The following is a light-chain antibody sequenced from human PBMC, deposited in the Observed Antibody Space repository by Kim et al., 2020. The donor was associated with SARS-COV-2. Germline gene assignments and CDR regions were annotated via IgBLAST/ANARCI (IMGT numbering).Light chain of an antibody. CDR3: QHRRDWPNT. J-gene: IGKJ2*01. CDR1: QSVDSF. V-gene: IGKV3-11*01. Sequence: SVSLGERATLSCRASQSVDSFLAWYQQKPGQAPRLLIYDASNRATGIPARFSGSGSGTDFTLTITSLDPEDFAVYYCQHRRDWPNTFGQGTKLEI. CDR2: DAS.